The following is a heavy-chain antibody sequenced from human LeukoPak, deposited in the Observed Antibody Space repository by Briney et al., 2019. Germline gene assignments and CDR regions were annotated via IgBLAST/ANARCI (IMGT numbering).Heavy chain of an antibody. V-gene: IGHV3-30*04. J-gene: IGHJ4*02. CDR2: ISSDGSNK. D-gene: IGHD3-3*01. CDR3: ARDYDFEDY. Sequence: PGRSLRLSCAASGFTFSTYAMHWVRQAPGKGLDWVAVISSDGSNKYDADSVKGRFTISRDNAKNTLYLQMNSLRAEDTAVYYCARDYDFEDYWGQGTLVTVSS. CDR1: GFTFSTYA.